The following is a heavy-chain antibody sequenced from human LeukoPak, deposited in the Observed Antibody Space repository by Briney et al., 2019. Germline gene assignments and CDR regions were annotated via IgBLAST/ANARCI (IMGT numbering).Heavy chain of an antibody. J-gene: IGHJ4*02. D-gene: IGHD6-13*01. CDR3: ARDLGSSWLFDY. CDR2: ISSISSSI. Sequence: GGSLRLSCAASGFTFSSYSMNWVRQAPGKGLEWVSYISSISSSIYYAASVKGRFTISRDNAKNSLFLQMSSLRAEDTAVYYCARDLGSSWLFDYWGQGALVTVSS. CDR1: GFTFSSYS. V-gene: IGHV3-48*04.